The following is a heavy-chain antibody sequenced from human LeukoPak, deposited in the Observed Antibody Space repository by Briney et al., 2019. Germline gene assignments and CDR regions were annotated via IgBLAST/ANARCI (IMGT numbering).Heavy chain of an antibody. CDR3: ARGNLDDSSGYPDY. D-gene: IGHD3-22*01. Sequence: SVTVSCKASGGTFSSYAISWVRQAPGQGLEWMGRIIPILGIANYAQKFQGRVTITADKSTSTAHMELSSLRSEDTAVYYCARGNLDDSSGYPDYWGQGTLVTVSS. CDR2: IIPILGIA. V-gene: IGHV1-69*04. CDR1: GGTFSSYA. J-gene: IGHJ4*02.